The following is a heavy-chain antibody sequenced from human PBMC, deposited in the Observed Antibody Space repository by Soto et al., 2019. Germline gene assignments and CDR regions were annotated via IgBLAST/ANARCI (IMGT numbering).Heavy chain of an antibody. D-gene: IGHD3-10*01. CDR1: EYSFTAYW. CDR2: IYPADSDT. V-gene: IGHV5-51*01. J-gene: IGHJ4*02. CDR3: ARHIITSSGPFDY. Sequence: PGESLKISSKGSEYSFTAYWIGWVRQVPGKGLEWMGVIYPADSDTRYSPSFQGQVTISADKSISTAYLQWSSLKASDTAMYYCARHIITSSGPFDYWGQGTLVTVSS.